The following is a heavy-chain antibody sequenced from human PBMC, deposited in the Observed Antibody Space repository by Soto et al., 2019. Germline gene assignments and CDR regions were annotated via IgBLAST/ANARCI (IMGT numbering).Heavy chain of an antibody. J-gene: IGHJ5*02. Sequence: QLQLQESGSGLVKPSQTLSLTCAVSGGSISSGGYSWSWIRQPPGKGLEWIGYIYHSGRSYYNPSLKSRVTISVDRSKNQCSLKLSSVTAADTAVYYCARVVIINWFDPWGQGTLVTVSS. CDR2: IYHSGRS. CDR3: ARVVIINWFDP. D-gene: IGHD3-3*01. CDR1: GGSISSGGYS. V-gene: IGHV4-30-2*01.